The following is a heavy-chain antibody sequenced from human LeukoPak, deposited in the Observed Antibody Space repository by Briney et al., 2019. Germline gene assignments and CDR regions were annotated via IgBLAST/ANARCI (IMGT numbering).Heavy chain of an antibody. V-gene: IGHV3-21*01. D-gene: IGHD3-10*01. Sequence: GGSLRLSCAASGFTFSSYSMNWVRQAPGKGLEWVSSISSSSSYIYYADSVKGRFTISRDNAKKSLYLVMSSLRAEDTAVYYCARDNKMGYGSNYFDPWGQGTLVTVSS. J-gene: IGHJ5*02. CDR1: GFTFSSYS. CDR2: ISSSSSYI. CDR3: ARDNKMGYGSNYFDP.